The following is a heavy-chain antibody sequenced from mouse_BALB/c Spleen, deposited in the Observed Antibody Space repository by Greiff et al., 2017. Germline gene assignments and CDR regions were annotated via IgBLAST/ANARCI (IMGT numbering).Heavy chain of an antibody. J-gene: IGHJ4*01. D-gene: IGHD3-2*01. CDR1: GFTFSDYY. V-gene: IGHV5-4*02. CDR2: ISDGGSYT. Sequence: EVKVVESGGGLVKPGGSLKLSCAASGFTFSDYYMYWVRQTPEKRLEWVATISDGGSYTYYPDSVKGRFTISRDNAKNNLYLQTSSLKSEDTAMYYCARDGTARATVFYAMDYWGQGTSVTVSS. CDR3: ARDGTARATVFYAMDY.